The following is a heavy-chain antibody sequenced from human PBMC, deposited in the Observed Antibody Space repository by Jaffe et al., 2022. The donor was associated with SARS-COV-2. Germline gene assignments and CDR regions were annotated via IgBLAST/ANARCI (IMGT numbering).Heavy chain of an antibody. CDR2: INVGNGNL. CDR1: GYTFTPYT. CDR3: VRDIYGDEMMA. D-gene: IGHD4-17*01. V-gene: IGHV1-3*01. Sequence: QVQLVQSGAEVKKPGASLNVSCKASGYTFTPYTIHWVRQAPGQRLEWMGWINVGNGNLKYSQKFRDRVTITRDTSANTAYMDLSGLRHEDTAVYYCVRDIYGDEMMAWGQGTLVTVSS. J-gene: IGHJ5*02.